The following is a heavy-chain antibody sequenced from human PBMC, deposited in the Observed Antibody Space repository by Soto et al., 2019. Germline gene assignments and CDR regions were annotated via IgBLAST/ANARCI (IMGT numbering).Heavy chain of an antibody. CDR1: GGTFSRHA. CDR3: ARGYCSGGSCDMETTWFDP. CDR2: IIPIFGTA. D-gene: IGHD2-15*01. J-gene: IGHJ5*02. Sequence: QVQLVQSGAEVRKPGSSVKVSCKASGGTFSRHAISWVRQAPGQGLEWMGGIIPIFGTANYEQKFQGRVTITADESTSTAYMELSSLRSEDTAVYYCARGYCSGGSCDMETTWFDPWGQGTLVTVSS. V-gene: IGHV1-69*01.